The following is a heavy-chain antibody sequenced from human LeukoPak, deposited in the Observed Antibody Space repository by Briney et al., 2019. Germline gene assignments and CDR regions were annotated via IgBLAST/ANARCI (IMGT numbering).Heavy chain of an antibody. CDR3: AKDLRGYYYYMDV. Sequence: SLRLSCAASGFTFDDYAMHWVRQAPGKGLEWVSGISWNSGSIGYADSVKGRFTISRDNAKNSLYLQMNSLRAEDTALYYCAKDLRGYYYYMDVWGKGTTVTASS. CDR2: ISWNSGSI. CDR1: GFTFDDYA. V-gene: IGHV3-9*01. J-gene: IGHJ6*03.